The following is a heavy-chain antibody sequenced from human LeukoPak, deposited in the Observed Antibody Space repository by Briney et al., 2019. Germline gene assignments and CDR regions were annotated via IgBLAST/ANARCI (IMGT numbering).Heavy chain of an antibody. CDR1: GFTFSSYG. Sequence: GRSLRLSCAASGFTFSSYGMHWVRQAPGKGLEWVAVIWYDGSNKYYADSVKGRFTISRDNSKNTLYLQMNSLRAEDTAVYYCAKTPRFGEFDDYWGQGTLVTVSS. J-gene: IGHJ4*02. V-gene: IGHV3-33*06. CDR3: AKTPRFGEFDDY. D-gene: IGHD3-10*01. CDR2: IWYDGSNK.